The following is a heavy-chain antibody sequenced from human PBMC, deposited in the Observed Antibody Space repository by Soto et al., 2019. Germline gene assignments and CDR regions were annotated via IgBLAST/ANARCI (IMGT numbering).Heavy chain of an antibody. CDR2: INHSGST. V-gene: IGHV4-34*01. D-gene: IGHD3-22*01. Sequence: QVQLQQWGAGLLKPSETLSLTCAVYGGSFSGYYWSWIRQPPGKGLEWIGEINHSGSTNYNPSLKSRVTISVDTSKNQFSLKLSSVTAADTAVYYCARSQLAEDSNGYSYYFDYWGQGTLVTVSS. CDR1: GGSFSGYY. J-gene: IGHJ4*02. CDR3: ARSQLAEDSNGYSYYFDY.